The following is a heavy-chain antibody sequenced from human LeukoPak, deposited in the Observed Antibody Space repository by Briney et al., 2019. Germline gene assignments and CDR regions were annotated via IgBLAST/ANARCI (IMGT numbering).Heavy chain of an antibody. CDR2: ISAYNGNT. CDR3: ARGVWFGESPIHNWFDP. J-gene: IGHJ5*02. D-gene: IGHD3-10*01. CDR1: GYTFTSYG. V-gene: IGHV1-18*01. Sequence: ASVKVSCKASGYTFTSYGISWVRQAPGQGLEWMGWISAYNGNTNYAQKLQGRVTMTTDTSTSTAYMVLRSLRSDDTAVYYCARGVWFGESPIHNWFDPWGQGTLVTVSS.